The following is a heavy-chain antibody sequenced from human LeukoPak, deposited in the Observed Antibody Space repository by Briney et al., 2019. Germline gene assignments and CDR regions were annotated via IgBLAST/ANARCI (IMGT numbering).Heavy chain of an antibody. J-gene: IGHJ4*02. D-gene: IGHD2-15*01. CDR3: ARGGSFDY. V-gene: IGHV3-64*01. CDR1: GFSFNDYT. CDR2: ISNDGGST. Sequence: GGSLRLSCAVSGFSFNDYTMNWVRQAPGKGLEYVSAISNDGGSTYYANSVKGRFTISRDNSKNTLYLQMGSLRAEDMAVYYCARGGSFDYWGQGILVTVSS.